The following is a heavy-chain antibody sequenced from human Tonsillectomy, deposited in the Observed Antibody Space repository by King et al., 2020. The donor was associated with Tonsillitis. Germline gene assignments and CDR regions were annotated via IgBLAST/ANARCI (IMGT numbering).Heavy chain of an antibody. CDR3: VKDDGFGHTASSYKDV. CDR1: GFTFDDYA. D-gene: IGHD3-10*01. Sequence: QLVQSGGGVVQPGGSLRLSCATSGFTFDDYAMHWVLQAPGKGLEWVSLISGDCGKTFYTDSVKARFTISRDNSKNSLYLQMNSRRNEDTALYYCVKDDGFGHTASSYKDVCGKAPTAIAS. V-gene: IGHV3-43*02. CDR2: ISGDCGKT. J-gene: IGHJ6*03.